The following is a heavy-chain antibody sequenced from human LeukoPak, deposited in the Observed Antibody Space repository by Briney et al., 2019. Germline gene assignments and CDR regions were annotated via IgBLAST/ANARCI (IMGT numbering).Heavy chain of an antibody. Sequence: GGSLRLSCAASGFTFSDFYMSWIRQAPGKGLEWVSYISNIGGTIYYADPVKGRFTISRDNAKNSLYLQMNSLRAEDTAVYYCAELGITMIGGVWGKGTTVTISS. V-gene: IGHV3-11*04. CDR2: ISNIGGTI. D-gene: IGHD3-10*02. CDR3: AELGITMIGGV. J-gene: IGHJ6*04. CDR1: GFTFSDFY.